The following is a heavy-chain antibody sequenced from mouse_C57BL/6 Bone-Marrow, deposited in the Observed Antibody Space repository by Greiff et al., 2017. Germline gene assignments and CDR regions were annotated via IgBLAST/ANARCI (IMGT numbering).Heavy chain of an antibody. CDR2: SSDGGSYT. Sequence: EVMLVESGGGLVKPGGSLKLSCAASGFTFSSYAMSWVRQTPEKRLEWVATSSDGGSYTYYPDNVKGRFTISRDNAKNNLYLQMSHLKSEDTAMYYCARDGYYAMDYWGQGTSVTVSS. CDR1: GFTFSSYA. J-gene: IGHJ4*01. V-gene: IGHV5-4*01. CDR3: ARDGYYAMDY.